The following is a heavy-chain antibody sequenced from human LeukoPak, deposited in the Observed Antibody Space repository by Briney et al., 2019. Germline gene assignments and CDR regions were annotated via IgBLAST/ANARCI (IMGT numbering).Heavy chain of an antibody. CDR1: GFTPSIYL. CDR3: ARVDTPRLPWLRAYYFDY. V-gene: IGHV3-7*03. CDR2: IKQVGREK. D-gene: IGHD5-12*01. J-gene: IGHJ4*02. Sequence: GGSLRLSCAPSGFTPSIYLMSWVRPAPEEGLGWVAKIKQVGREKNYMDSVKGRFTISRDNAKNSLYLQMNRLRAEDTAVYYWARVDTPRLPWLRAYYFDYWGQGTLVTVSS.